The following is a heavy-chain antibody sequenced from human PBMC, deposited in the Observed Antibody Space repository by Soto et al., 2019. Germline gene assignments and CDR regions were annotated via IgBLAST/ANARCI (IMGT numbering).Heavy chain of an antibody. CDR3: AHRQGRGRVFPAPYCDF. D-gene: IGHD6-6*01. V-gene: IGHV2-5*02. J-gene: IGHJ4*02. CDR1: GFSLSTSELG. Sequence: QITLKESGTALVKPTQPLTLTCTLSGFSLSTSELGVGWIRQPPGKALEGLGIISGDDDTRNRPSLKSRLGITRDTSKNQFVPTWTDMDPADTAPYYCAHRQGRGRVFPAPYCDFWGQGCPVTVSS. CDR2: ISGDDDT.